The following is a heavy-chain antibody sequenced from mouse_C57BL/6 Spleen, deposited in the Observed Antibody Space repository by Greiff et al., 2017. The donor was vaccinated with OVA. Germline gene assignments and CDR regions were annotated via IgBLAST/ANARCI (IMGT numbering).Heavy chain of an antibody. J-gene: IGHJ2*01. D-gene: IGHD1-1*01. CDR1: GYTFTDYN. CDR3: ARSYYGSSDDYFDY. CDR2: INPNNGGT. V-gene: IGHV1-22*01. Sequence: VQLQQSGPELVKPGASVKMSCKASGYTFTDYNMHWVKQSHGKSLEWIGYINPNNGGTSYNQKFKGKATLTVNKSSSTAYMELRSLTSEDSAVYYCARSYYGSSDDYFDYWGQGTTLTVSS.